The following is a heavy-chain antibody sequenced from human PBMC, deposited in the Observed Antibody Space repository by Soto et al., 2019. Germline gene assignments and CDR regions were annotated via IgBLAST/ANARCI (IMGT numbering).Heavy chain of an antibody. CDR3: ARDTNGLHY. CDR2: INTDGSIT. J-gene: IGHJ4*02. V-gene: IGHV3-74*01. D-gene: IGHD2-8*01. Sequence: EVQLVECGGGLVQPGGSLRLSCAASGLIFSNYKMHWVRQAPGKGLVWVSRINTDGSITDYADSVKGRFTVSRDNAKNTMYLQMNSLTADDTAVYHCARDTNGLHYWGQGTLVTVSS. CDR1: GLIFSNYK.